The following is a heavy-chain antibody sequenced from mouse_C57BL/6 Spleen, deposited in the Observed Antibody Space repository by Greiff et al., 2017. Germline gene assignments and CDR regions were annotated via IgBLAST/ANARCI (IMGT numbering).Heavy chain of an antibody. Sequence: EVQLQQSGPELVKPGASVKISCKASGYSFTGYYMNWVKQSPEKSLEWIGEINPSTGGTTYNQKFKAKATLTVDKSSSTAYMQLKSLTSEDSAVYYCARVYDYDPYWYFDVWGTGTTVTVSS. CDR2: INPSTGGT. CDR3: ARVYDYDPYWYFDV. D-gene: IGHD2-4*01. V-gene: IGHV1-42*01. CDR1: GYSFTGYY. J-gene: IGHJ1*03.